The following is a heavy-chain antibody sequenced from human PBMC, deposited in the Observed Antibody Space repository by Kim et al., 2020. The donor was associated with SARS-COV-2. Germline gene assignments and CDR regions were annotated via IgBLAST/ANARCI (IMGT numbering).Heavy chain of an antibody. CDR1: GYTFTSYA. CDR2: INTNTGNP. D-gene: IGHD3-9*01. J-gene: IGHJ4*02. Sequence: ASVKVSCKASGYTFTSYAMNWVRQAPGQGLQWMGWINTNTGNPTYAQGFTGRFVFSLDTSVSTAYLQISSLKAEDTAVYYCARSRRRYFDWLTPGDFDYWGQGTLVTVSS. CDR3: ARSRRRYFDWLTPGDFDY. V-gene: IGHV7-4-1*02.